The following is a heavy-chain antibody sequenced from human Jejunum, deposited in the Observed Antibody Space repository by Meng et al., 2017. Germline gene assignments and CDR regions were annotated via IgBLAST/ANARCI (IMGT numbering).Heavy chain of an antibody. CDR1: GGTFSGFA. J-gene: IGHJ4*02. CDR3: ARGGVSYQLLTRLTY. Sequence: SVNVSCKASGGTFSGFAFSWVRQAPGQGLEWLGGIIPSTSYAQYIQGRVTITADESTSTVYMELSSLRSEDTAVYYCARGGVSYQLLTRLTYWGQGTLVTVSS. D-gene: IGHD2-2*01. CDR2: IIPST. V-gene: IGHV1-69*13.